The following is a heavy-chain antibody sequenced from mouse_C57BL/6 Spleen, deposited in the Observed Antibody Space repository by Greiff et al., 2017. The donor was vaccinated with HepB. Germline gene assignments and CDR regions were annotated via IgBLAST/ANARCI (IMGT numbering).Heavy chain of an antibody. CDR1: GYTFTDYY. J-gene: IGHJ1*03. CDR3: ARSDSNWGYFDV. CDR2: INPNNGGT. D-gene: IGHD4-1*01. Sequence: VQLQQSGPELVKPGASVKISCKASGYTFTDYYMNWVKQSHGKSLEWIGDINPNNGGTSYNQKFKGKATLTVDKSSSTAYMELRSLTSEDSAVYYCARSDSNWGYFDVWGTGTTVTVSS. V-gene: IGHV1-26*01.